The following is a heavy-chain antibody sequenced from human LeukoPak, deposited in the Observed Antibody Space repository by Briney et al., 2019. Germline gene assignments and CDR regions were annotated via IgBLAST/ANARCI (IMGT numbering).Heavy chain of an antibody. Sequence: PSETLSLTCAVYGGSFSGYYWSWIRQPPGKGLEWIGEINHSGSTNYNPSLKSRVTISVDTSKNQFSQKLSSVTAADTAVYYCAIRYFDWLFNGMDVWGQGTTVTVSS. CDR3: AIRYFDWLFNGMDV. D-gene: IGHD3-9*01. CDR1: GGSFSGYY. CDR2: INHSGST. J-gene: IGHJ6*02. V-gene: IGHV4-34*01.